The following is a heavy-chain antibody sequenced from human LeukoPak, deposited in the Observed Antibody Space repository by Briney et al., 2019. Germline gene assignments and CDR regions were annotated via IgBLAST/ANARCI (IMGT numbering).Heavy chain of an antibody. CDR2: IYYSGST. V-gene: IGHV4-39*01. Sequence: SETLSLTCTVSGGSISGSSYYWGWIRQPPGKGLEWIGGIYYSGSTYYNPSLKSRVTISVDTSKNQFSLKLSSVTAADTAVYYCATTGGDIVVVPAAADYWGQGTLVTVSS. CDR3: ATTGGDIVVVPAAADY. D-gene: IGHD2-2*01. J-gene: IGHJ4*02. CDR1: GGSISGSSYY.